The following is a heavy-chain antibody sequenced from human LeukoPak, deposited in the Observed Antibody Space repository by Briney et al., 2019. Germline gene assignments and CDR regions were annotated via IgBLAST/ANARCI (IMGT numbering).Heavy chain of an antibody. J-gene: IGHJ4*02. D-gene: IGHD2-8*01. Sequence: GGSLRLSCAASGFTFDDYAMHWVRQAPGKGLEWVSGISWNSGSIGYADSVKGRFTISRDNAKNSLYLQMNSLRAEDTALYYCEKDKGLGIEGFMLLDWARGTMVTVS. V-gene: IGHV3-9*01. CDR1: GFTFDDYA. CDR3: EKDKGLGIEGFMLLD. CDR2: ISWNSGSI.